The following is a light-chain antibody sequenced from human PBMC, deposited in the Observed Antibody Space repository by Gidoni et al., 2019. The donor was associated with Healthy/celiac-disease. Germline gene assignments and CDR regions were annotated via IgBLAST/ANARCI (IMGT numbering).Light chain of an antibody. CDR3: QQYNNWPLYT. CDR2: GAS. Sequence: EIVMTQSPATLSVSPGERATLPCRASQSVSSNLAWYQQKPGQAPRLHIYGASTRATGIPARFSGSGSGTEFTLTISSLQSEDFAVYYCQQYNNWPLYTFGQGTKLEIK. V-gene: IGKV3-15*01. CDR1: QSVSSN. J-gene: IGKJ2*01.